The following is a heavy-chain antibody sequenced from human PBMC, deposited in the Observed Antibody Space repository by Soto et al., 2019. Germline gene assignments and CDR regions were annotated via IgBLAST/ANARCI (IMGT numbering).Heavy chain of an antibody. CDR1: GVSISNYY. CDR2: VFYGGNT. V-gene: IGHV4-59*01. Sequence: SETLSLTCSVSGVSISNYYWTWIRQSPGKGLEWIGYVFYGGNTNYNPSFKSRVTISVDRSKSQFSLVLSSVTAADTAVYYCARGIRGGYIYSLDVWGQGTTVTVSS. J-gene: IGHJ6*02. D-gene: IGHD5-18*01. CDR3: ARGIRGGYIYSLDV.